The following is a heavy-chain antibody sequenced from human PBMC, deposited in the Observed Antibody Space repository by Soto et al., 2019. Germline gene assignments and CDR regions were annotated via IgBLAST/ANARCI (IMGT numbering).Heavy chain of an antibody. V-gene: IGHV4-30-4*01. CDR3: ARDLSEYSSPTYGMDV. D-gene: IGHD6-6*01. CDR1: GGSISGGDYY. Sequence: TLSLTCTVSGGSISGGDYYWSWIRQPPGKGLEWIGYIYYSGSTYYNPSLKSRVTISVDTSKNQFSLKLSSVTAADTAVYYCARDLSEYSSPTYGMDVWGQGTTVTVSS. CDR2: IYYSGST. J-gene: IGHJ6*02.